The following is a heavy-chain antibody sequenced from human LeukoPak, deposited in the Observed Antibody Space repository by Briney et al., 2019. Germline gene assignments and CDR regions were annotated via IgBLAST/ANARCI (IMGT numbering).Heavy chain of an antibody. V-gene: IGHV3-21*01. CDR2: ISSSSSYI. CDR3: ARDSYYDILTGYLRYFDY. D-gene: IGHD3-9*01. J-gene: IGHJ4*02. CDR1: GFTFSKFW. Sequence: PGGSLRLSCAASGFTFSKFWTYWVRQAPGKGLEWVSSISSSSSYIYYADSVKGRFTISRDNAKNSLYLQMNSLRAEDTAVYYCARDSYYDILTGYLRYFDYWGQGTLVTVSS.